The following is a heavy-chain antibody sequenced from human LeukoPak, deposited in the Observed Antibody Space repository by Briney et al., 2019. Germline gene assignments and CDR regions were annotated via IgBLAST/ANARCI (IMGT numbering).Heavy chain of an antibody. V-gene: IGHV1-2*02. CDR2: INPNSGGT. Sequence: GASVKVSCKASGYTFTGYYMHWVRQAPGQGLEWMGWINPNSGGTNYAQKFQGRVTMTRDTSISTAYMELSRLRSDDTAVYYCARATLTFGGVSPYYFDYWGQGTLVTVSS. CDR3: ARATLTFGGVSPYYFDY. J-gene: IGHJ4*02. D-gene: IGHD3-16*01. CDR1: GYTFTGYY.